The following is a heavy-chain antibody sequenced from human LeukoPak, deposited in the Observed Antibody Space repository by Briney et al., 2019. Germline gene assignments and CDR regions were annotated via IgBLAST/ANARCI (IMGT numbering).Heavy chain of an antibody. V-gene: IGHV4-34*01. CDR1: GGSFSGYY. D-gene: IGHD3-10*01. J-gene: IGHJ4*02. CDR3: ANDPGHYYGSGSQRPSYYFDY. CDR2: INHSGST. Sequence: SETLSLTCAVYGGSFSGYYWSWIRQPPGKGLEWIGEINHSGSTNYNPSLKSRVTISVDTSKNQFSLKLSSVTAADTAVYYCANDPGHYYGSGSQRPSYYFDYWGQGTLVTVSS.